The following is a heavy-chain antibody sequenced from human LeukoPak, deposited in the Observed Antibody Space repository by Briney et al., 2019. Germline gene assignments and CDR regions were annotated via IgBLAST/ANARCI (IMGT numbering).Heavy chain of an antibody. J-gene: IGHJ4*02. CDR2: IYYSGST. Sequence: SETLSLTCTVSGGSISSSSYYWGWIRQPPGKGLEWIGSIYYSGSTYYNPSLKSRVTISVDTSKNQFSLKLSSVTAADTAVYYCARYSGSYIDYWGQGTLVTVSS. CDR3: ARYSGSYIDY. V-gene: IGHV4-39*01. D-gene: IGHD1-26*01. CDR1: GGSISSSSYY.